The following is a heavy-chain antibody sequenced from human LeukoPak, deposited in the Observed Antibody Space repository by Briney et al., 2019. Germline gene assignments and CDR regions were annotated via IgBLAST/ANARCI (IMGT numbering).Heavy chain of an antibody. CDR2: INPNSGGT. J-gene: IGHJ4*02. Sequence: ASVKVSCKASGYTFTSYYMHWVRQAPGQGLEWMGWINPNSGGTNYAQKFQGRVTMTRDTSISTAYMELSRLRSDDTAVYYCARDYSSSWYTHGTNFDYWGQGTLVTVSS. V-gene: IGHV1-2*02. D-gene: IGHD6-13*01. CDR1: GYTFTSYY. CDR3: ARDYSSSWYTHGTNFDY.